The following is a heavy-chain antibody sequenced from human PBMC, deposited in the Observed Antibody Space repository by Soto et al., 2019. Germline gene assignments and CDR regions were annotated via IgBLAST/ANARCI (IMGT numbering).Heavy chain of an antibody. CDR2: INPNGGST. Sequence: QVQLVQSGAEVKNPGASVKLSCKASGYTFTSFYIHWVRQAPGQGLEWMAIINPNGGSTNYAPNLQGRATLTRDTSTNTGYFELSSLGSEDTAVYYCARGLTSGDYWGQGTLVTVSS. D-gene: IGHD7-27*01. CDR3: ARGLTSGDY. CDR1: GYTFTSFY. J-gene: IGHJ4*02. V-gene: IGHV1-46*01.